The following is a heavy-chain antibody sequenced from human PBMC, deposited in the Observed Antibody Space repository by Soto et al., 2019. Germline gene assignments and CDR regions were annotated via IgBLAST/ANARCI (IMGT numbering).Heavy chain of an antibody. CDR2: ISSSSSYI. CDR1: GFTFSSYS. Sequence: EVQLVESGGGLVKPGGSLRLSCAASGFTFSSYSMNWVRQAPGKGLEWVSSISSSSSYIYYADSVKGRFTISRDNAKNSLYLQMNSVRAEDTAVYYCARDSPVGATPNFDYWGQGTLVTVSS. J-gene: IGHJ4*02. V-gene: IGHV3-21*01. D-gene: IGHD1-26*01. CDR3: ARDSPVGATPNFDY.